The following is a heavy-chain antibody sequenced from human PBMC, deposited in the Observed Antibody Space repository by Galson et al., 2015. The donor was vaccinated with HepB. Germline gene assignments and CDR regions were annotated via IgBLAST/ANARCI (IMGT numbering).Heavy chain of an antibody. D-gene: IGHD3-22*01. CDR1: GFTFSSYS. CDR3: ARESLDYDSSGYPRYYFDY. CDR2: ISSSSSYI. V-gene: IGHV3-21*01. Sequence: SLRLSCAASGFTFSSYSMSWVRQAPGKGLEWVSSISSSSSYIYYADSVKGRFTISRDNAKNSLYLQMNRLRAEDTAVYYCARESLDYDSSGYPRYYFDYWGQGTLVTVSS. J-gene: IGHJ4*02.